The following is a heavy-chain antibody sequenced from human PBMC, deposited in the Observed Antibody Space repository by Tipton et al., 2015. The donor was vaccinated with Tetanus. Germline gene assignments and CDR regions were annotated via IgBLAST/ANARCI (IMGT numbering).Heavy chain of an antibody. J-gene: IGHJ6*02. CDR1: GFTFSSYG. Sequence: SLRLSCAASGFTFSSYGMHWVRQAPGKGLEWVALISNDGSNKHYADSVKGRFTISRDNSKNTLYLQKNSLRAEDTAVYYCAKDIYCSSDNCYNNYYGMDVWGQGTTVTVPS. V-gene: IGHV3-30*18. CDR3: AKDIYCSSDNCYNNYYGMDV. CDR2: ISNDGSNK. D-gene: IGHD2-2*01.